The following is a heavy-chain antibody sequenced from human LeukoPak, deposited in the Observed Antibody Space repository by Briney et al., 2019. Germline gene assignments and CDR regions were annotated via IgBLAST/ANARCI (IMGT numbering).Heavy chain of an antibody. V-gene: IGHV1-2*04. J-gene: IGHJ6*02. CDR2: INPNSGGT. Sequence: GASVKVSCKASGGTFSSYAISWVRQAPGQGLEWMGWINPNSGGTNYAQKFQGWVTMTRDTSISTAYMELSRLRSDDTAVYYCARDPHPTKYSGYDYYYGMDVWGQGTTVTVSS. D-gene: IGHD5-12*01. CDR3: ARDPHPTKYSGYDYYYGMDV. CDR1: GGTFSSYA.